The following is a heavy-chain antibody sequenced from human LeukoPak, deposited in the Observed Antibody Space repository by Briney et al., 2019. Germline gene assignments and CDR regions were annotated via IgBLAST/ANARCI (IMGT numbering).Heavy chain of an antibody. J-gene: IGHJ4*02. CDR1: GYSFTSYW. CDR2: IYPGDSDT. D-gene: IGHD3-22*01. Sequence: GESLKISCMGSGYSFTSYWIGWVRQMPGKGLEWMGIIYPGDSDTRYSPSFQGQVTISADKSISTAYLQWSSLKASDTAMYYCARQPYYYDSSGLDWGQGTLVTVSS. V-gene: IGHV5-51*01. CDR3: ARQPYYYDSSGLD.